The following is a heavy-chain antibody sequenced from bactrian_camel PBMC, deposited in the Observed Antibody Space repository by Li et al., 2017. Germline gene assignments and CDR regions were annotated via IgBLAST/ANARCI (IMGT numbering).Heavy chain of an antibody. CDR1: GYTQRSGC. V-gene: IGHV3S55*01. D-gene: IGHD2*01. J-gene: IGHJ4*01. CDR3: AARKVARGSHFSLGRAPALRRDEYNF. CDR2: IQDDGMK. Sequence: HVQLVESGGGSVQAGGSLSLSCAARGYTQRSGCLAWFRQVPGKEREMVAQIQDDGMKHYGGTAKGRFTVSQDSAKNILYLQMNSLKPEDTAMYYCAARKVARGSHFSLGRAPALRRDEYNFWGQGTQVTVS.